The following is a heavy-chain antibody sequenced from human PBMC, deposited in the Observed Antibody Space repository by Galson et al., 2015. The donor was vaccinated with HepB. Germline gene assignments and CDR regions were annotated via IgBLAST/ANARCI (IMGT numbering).Heavy chain of an antibody. CDR2: IIPIFGTA. J-gene: IGHJ3*02. CDR1: GGTFSSYA. D-gene: IGHD3-22*01. V-gene: IGHV1-69*06. CDR3: ARRPDDRFWVGGAFDI. Sequence: SVKVSCKASGGTFSSYAISWVRQAPGQGLEWMGGIIPIFGTANYAQKFQGRVTITADKSTSTAYMELSSLRSEDTAVYYCARRPDDRFWVGGAFDIWGQGTMVTVSS.